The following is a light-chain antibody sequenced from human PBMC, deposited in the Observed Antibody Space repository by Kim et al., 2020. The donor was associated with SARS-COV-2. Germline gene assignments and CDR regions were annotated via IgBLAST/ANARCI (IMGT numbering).Light chain of an antibody. CDR1: TIGSKS. J-gene: IGLJ2*01. V-gene: IGLV3-21*01. Sequence: SYELTQPPSVSVAPGKTARITCGGDTIGSKSVHWYQQRPGQAPVVVIHFDTNRPSGIPDRFSGSSSGNTASLTITGTQAGDEADYYCNSRDSNDNVVFGGGTQLTVL. CDR2: FDT. CDR3: NSRDSNDNVV.